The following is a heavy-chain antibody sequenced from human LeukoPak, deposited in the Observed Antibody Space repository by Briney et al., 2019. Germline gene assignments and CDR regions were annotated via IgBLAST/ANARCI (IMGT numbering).Heavy chain of an antibody. Sequence: GGSLRLSCAASGFTFSSYAMSWVRQAPGKGLEWVSAISGSGGSTYYADSVKGRFTISRDNSKNTLYLQMKSLRAEDTAVYYCAKDFSSGWYPLGSGMDVWGQGTTVTVSS. CDR3: AKDFSSGWYPLGSGMDV. V-gene: IGHV3-23*01. D-gene: IGHD6-19*01. CDR1: GFTFSSYA. CDR2: ISGSGGST. J-gene: IGHJ6*02.